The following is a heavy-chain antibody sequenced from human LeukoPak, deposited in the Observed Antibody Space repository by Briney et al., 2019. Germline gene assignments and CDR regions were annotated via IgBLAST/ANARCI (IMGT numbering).Heavy chain of an antibody. CDR1: GFTFSSYG. Sequence: GGSLRLSCAASGFTFSSYGMHWVRQAPGKGLEWVAFIRYDGSNKYYADSVKGRFTISRDNAKNSLYLQMNSLRAEDTAVYYCARDLQQLVLFDYWGQGTLVTVSS. CDR2: IRYDGSNK. V-gene: IGHV3-30*02. D-gene: IGHD6-13*01. J-gene: IGHJ4*02. CDR3: ARDLQQLVLFDY.